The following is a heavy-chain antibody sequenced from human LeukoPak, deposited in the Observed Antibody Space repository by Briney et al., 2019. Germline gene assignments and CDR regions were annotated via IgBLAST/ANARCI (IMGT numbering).Heavy chain of an antibody. J-gene: IGHJ5*02. CDR3: ARSAHYYDSSGYYGNNWFDP. Sequence: ASVKVSCKASGYTFTGYYMHWVRQATGQGLEWMGWMNPNSGNTGYAQKFQGRVTMTRNTSISTAYMELSSLRSEDTAVYYCARSAHYYDSSGYYGNNWFDPWGQGTLVTVSS. V-gene: IGHV1-8*02. CDR2: MNPNSGNT. D-gene: IGHD3-22*01. CDR1: GYTFTGYY.